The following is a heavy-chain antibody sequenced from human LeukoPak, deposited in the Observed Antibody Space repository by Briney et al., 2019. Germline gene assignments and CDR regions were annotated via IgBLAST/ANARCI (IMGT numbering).Heavy chain of an antibody. J-gene: IGHJ4*02. CDR2: IYYSGST. CDR1: GGSISSYY. CDR3: ARHRIAVAGSRFDY. D-gene: IGHD6-19*01. Sequence: SETLSLTCTVSGGSISSYYWSWIRQPPGKGLEWIGYIYYSGSTNYNPSLKSRVTISVDTSKNQFSLKLSSVTAADTAVYYCARHRIAVAGSRFDYWGQGTLVTVSS. V-gene: IGHV4-59*08.